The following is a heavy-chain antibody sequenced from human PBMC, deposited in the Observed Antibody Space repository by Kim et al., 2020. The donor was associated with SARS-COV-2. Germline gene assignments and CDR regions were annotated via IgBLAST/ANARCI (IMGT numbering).Heavy chain of an antibody. CDR3: AKAYCGGDCYWGDYYFDY. Sequence: KGRFTISRDDSKNTLYLQMNSLRAEDTAVYYCAKAYCGGDCYWGDYYFDYWGQGTLVTVSS. D-gene: IGHD2-21*02. J-gene: IGHJ4*02. V-gene: IGHV3-33*06.